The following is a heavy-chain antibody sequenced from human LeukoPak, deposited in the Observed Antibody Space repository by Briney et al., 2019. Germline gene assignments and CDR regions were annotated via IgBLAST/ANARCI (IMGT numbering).Heavy chain of an antibody. CDR1: GFTVSGNY. V-gene: IGHV3-53*01. CDR3: AKSERAAAGPWFDP. Sequence: PGGSLRLSCVVSGFTVSGNYMSWVRQAPGKGLEWVSLIYSGGSTYYADSVGGRFTISRDNSKNTVYLQMNSLRAEDTAVYYCAKSERAAAGPWFDPWGQGTLVTVSS. J-gene: IGHJ5*02. D-gene: IGHD6-13*01. CDR2: IYSGGST.